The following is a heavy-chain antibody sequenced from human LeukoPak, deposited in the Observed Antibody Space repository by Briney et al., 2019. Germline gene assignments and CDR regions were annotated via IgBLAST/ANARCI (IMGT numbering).Heavy chain of an antibody. V-gene: IGHV4-34*01. CDR2: INDSGST. Sequence: SETLSLTCAVYGGSFRGYYWSWIRQPPGKGLEWIGEINDSGSTHYNTSLNSRVTISVDTSKDQVYLKLSSVTAADTAIYYCARGVSHRNFDWLFYWGQGTLVTVSS. J-gene: IGHJ4*02. D-gene: IGHD3-9*01. CDR1: GGSFRGYY. CDR3: ARGVSHRNFDWLFY.